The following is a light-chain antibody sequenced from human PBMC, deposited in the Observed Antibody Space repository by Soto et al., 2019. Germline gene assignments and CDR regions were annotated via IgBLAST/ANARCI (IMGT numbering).Light chain of an antibody. V-gene: IGLV1-40*01. CDR2: GNI. CDR3: QSYDSSLSAEV. J-gene: IGLJ3*02. Sequence: QSVLTQPPSASGTPGQRVTVSCTGSSSNIGAGFHVHWYQQIPGTAPKLLIYGNIIRPSGVPDRFSGSKSGTSVSLAITGLRTEDEADYYCQSYDSSLSAEVFGGGTKLTVL. CDR1: SSNIGAGFH.